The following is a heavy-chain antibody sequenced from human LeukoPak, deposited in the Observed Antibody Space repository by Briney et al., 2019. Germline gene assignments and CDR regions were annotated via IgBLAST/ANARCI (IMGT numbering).Heavy chain of an antibody. CDR1: GYSISSGYY. V-gene: IGHV4-38-2*02. Sequence: SQTLSLTCTVSGYSISSGYYWGWIRQPPGKGLEWIGSIHYSGSTYYNPSLKSRVTISVDTSKNQFSLKLSSVTAADTAVYYCASFLSGYMDVWGKGTTVTVSS. CDR3: ASFLSGYMDV. CDR2: IHYSGST. D-gene: IGHD2/OR15-2a*01. J-gene: IGHJ6*03.